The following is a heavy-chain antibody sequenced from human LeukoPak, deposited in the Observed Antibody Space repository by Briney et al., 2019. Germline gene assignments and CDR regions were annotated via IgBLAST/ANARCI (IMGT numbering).Heavy chain of an antibody. CDR3: AKALGYCSGGSCYDDAFDI. CDR2: NNWNSGSI. CDR1: GFTFDDYA. J-gene: IGHJ3*02. D-gene: IGHD2-15*01. Sequence: GGSLRLSCAASGFTFDDYAMHWVRQAPGKGLKWGPGNNWNSGSIGYADSVKGRFTMPRDNAKYSLYLQMNSLRAEDTGLYYCAKALGYCSGGSCYDDAFDIWGQGTMVTVSS. V-gene: IGHV3-9*01.